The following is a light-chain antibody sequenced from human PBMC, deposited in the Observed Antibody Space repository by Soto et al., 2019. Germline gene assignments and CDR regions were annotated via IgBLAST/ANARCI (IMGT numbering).Light chain of an antibody. CDR1: GSDVGGYDY. CDR3: SSYAGDNRGV. J-gene: IGLJ3*02. V-gene: IGLV2-8*01. Sequence: QSVLTQPPSASGSPGQSVTISCTGTGSDVGGYDYVSWYQQHPGKAPKLMIYEVTKRPSGVPDRFSGSKSGITASLTVSGLQAEDEADYYCSSYAGDNRGVFGGGTKLTVL. CDR2: EVT.